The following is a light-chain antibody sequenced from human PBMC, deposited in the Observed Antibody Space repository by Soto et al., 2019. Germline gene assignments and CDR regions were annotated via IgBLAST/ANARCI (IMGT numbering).Light chain of an antibody. J-gene: IGKJ5*01. Sequence: EIVLTQSPGTLSFSPGERATLSCRASQSVPRSYLAWYQQRPGQAPRLVIYDASSRATGIPDRCSGSESGTEYTLTISSLESEDFAVYYCHQYAWSPLTFGQGTRLEIK. CDR3: HQYAWSPLT. V-gene: IGKV3-20*01. CDR1: QSVPRSY. CDR2: DAS.